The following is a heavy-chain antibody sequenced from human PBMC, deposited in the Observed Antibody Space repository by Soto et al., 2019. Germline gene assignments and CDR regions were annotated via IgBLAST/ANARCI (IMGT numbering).Heavy chain of an antibody. CDR1: GFTFSSYE. Sequence: EVQLVESGGGLVQPGGSLRLSCAASGFTFSSYEMNWVRQAPGKGLEWVSYISSSGSTIYYADSVKGRFTISRDNAKNSLYLQMNSLRAEDTAVYYCARDLIADYGDKRGMDVWGQGTTVTVSS. CDR3: ARDLIADYGDKRGMDV. J-gene: IGHJ6*02. CDR2: ISSSGSTI. D-gene: IGHD4-17*01. V-gene: IGHV3-48*03.